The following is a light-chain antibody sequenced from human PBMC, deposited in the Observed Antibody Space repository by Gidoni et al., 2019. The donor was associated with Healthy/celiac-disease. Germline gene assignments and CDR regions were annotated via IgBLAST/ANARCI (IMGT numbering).Light chain of an antibody. CDR1: QSISSY. V-gene: IGKV1-39*01. J-gene: IGKJ3*01. CDR3: QQSYSTPFT. Sequence: DIQMTQSPSSLSASVGDRVTITCRASQSISSYLNWYQQKPGKAPKLLIYAASSLQSGVPSSFSGSGSGTDFTLPISRLQPEDFATYYCQQSYSTPFTFXPXTKVDIK. CDR2: AAS.